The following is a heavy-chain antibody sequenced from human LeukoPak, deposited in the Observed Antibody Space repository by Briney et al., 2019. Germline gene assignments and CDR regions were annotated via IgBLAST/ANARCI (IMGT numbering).Heavy chain of an antibody. CDR2: ISGSGGST. J-gene: IGHJ4*02. V-gene: IGHV3-23*01. Sequence: GGSLRHSCAASGFTFSSYAMSWVRQAPGKGLEWVSAISGSGGSTYYADSVKGRFTISRDNSKNTLYLQMNSLRAEDTAVYYCAKMMGYSYGPYDYWGQGTLVTVSS. CDR3: AKMMGYSYGPYDY. D-gene: IGHD5-18*01. CDR1: GFTFSSYA.